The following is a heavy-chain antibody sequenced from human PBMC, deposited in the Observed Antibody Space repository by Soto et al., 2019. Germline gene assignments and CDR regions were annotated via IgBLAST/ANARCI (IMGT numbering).Heavy chain of an antibody. V-gene: IGHV4-31*03. CDR3: AREYPYGSNFFDC. D-gene: IGHD3-10*01. CDR2: ISPSGST. CDR1: GGSISSSAYY. Sequence: QVQLQESGPGLVKPSQTLSLTCTVSGGSISSSAYYWSWIRQHPGQGLEWIGYISPSGSTYYNPSIKSSVIISVDTYKNQFSLSLTSVTAADTAVYYCAREYPYGSNFFDCWGQGALVTVSS. J-gene: IGHJ4*02.